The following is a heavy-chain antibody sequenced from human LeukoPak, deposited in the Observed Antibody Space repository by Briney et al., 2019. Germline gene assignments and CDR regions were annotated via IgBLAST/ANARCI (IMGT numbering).Heavy chain of an antibody. J-gene: IGHJ6*02. V-gene: IGHV3-23*01. D-gene: IGHD6-13*01. CDR3: AKAKGVAAHAYYYYGMDV. Sequence: GGSLRFSCAAPGFTFSSYAMSWVRQAPGKGLEWVSAISGSGGSTYYADSVKGRFTISRDNSKNTLYLQMNSLRAEDTAVYYCAKAKGVAAHAYYYYGMDVWGQGTTVTVSS. CDR1: GFTFSSYA. CDR2: ISGSGGST.